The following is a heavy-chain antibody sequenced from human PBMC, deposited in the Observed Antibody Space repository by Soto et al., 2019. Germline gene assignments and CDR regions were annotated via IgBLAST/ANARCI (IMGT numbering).Heavy chain of an antibody. CDR2: IDQSGST. CDR1: GGSFSGYY. J-gene: IGHJ5*02. Sequence: QVQLQQWGAGLLKSSETLSLTCAVYGGSFSGYYWNWLRQPPGEGLEWIGKIDQSGSTTYNPSLKSRGTMSADTSRSQFSLKLTSVTAMDTAVYYCAGGRDTVVRGGMNWFDPWGQGTLVTVSS. CDR3: AGGRDTVVRGGMNWFDP. D-gene: IGHD3-10*01. V-gene: IGHV4-34*01.